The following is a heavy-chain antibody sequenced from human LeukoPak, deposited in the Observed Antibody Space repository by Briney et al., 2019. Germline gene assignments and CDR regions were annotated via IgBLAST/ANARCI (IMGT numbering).Heavy chain of an antibody. J-gene: IGHJ4*02. CDR2: IRYDGSNK. Sequence: GGSLRLSCAASGFTFSSYGMHWVRQAPGKGLEWVAFIRYDGSNKYYADSVKGRFTISRDNSKNTLYLQMNSLRAEDTAVYYCGEGGRDGDYFDYWGQGTLVTVSS. CDR1: GFTFSSYG. V-gene: IGHV3-30*02. CDR3: GEGGRDGDYFDY. D-gene: IGHD3-16*01.